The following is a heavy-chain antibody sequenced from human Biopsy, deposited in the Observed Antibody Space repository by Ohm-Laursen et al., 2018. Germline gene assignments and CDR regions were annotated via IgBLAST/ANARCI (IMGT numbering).Heavy chain of an antibody. J-gene: IGHJ3*01. Sequence: SETLPLTCTVSGGSLSGYFWSWIRQSPGKGLEWIGYISNRGSTNYNPSLRGRVTISVDTSKNQFSLKLSSVTAADTAVFFCARLYRLDDYWNDDPPDAFDVWGQGTMVTVSS. V-gene: IGHV4-59*01. CDR2: ISNRGST. D-gene: IGHD3-3*01. CDR1: GGSLSGYF. CDR3: ARLYRLDDYWNDDPPDAFDV.